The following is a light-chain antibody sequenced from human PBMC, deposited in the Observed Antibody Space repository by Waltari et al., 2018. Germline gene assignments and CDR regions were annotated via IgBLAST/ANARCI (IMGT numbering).Light chain of an antibody. CDR1: SSNIGKNT. CDR3: AVWDDSLNGLI. CDR2: FND. V-gene: IGLV1-44*01. J-gene: IGLJ2*01. Sequence: QSVLTQPPSASGTPGQRATISCSGSSSNIGKNTVHWYQQLPGTAPKLVIYFNDQRPSGVPDRFSGSKSGTSASLAISGLQSEDEADFHCAVWDDSLNGLIFGGGTKLTVL.